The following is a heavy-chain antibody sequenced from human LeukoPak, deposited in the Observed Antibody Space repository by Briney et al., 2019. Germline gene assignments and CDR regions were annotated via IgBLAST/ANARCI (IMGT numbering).Heavy chain of an antibody. V-gene: IGHV3-11*04. CDR3: ARDSSGSYYFY. CDR2: ISSSGSTI. Sequence: GGSLRLSCAASGFTFSDYYMSWIRQAPGKGLEWVPYISSSGSTIYYADSVKGRFTISRDDAKNSLYLQMNSLRAEDTAVYYCARDSSGSYYFYWGQGTLVTVSS. J-gene: IGHJ4*02. CDR1: GFTFSDYY. D-gene: IGHD1-26*01.